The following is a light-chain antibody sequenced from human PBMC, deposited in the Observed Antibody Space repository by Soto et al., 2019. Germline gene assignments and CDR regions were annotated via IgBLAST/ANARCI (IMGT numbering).Light chain of an antibody. CDR1: SSNIGAGYD. CDR3: QSYDSSLSGSVV. V-gene: IGLV1-40*01. J-gene: IGLJ2*01. CDR2: ANS. Sequence: QSVLTQPPSVSGAPGQRVTISCTGSSSNIGAGYDVHWYQQLPGTAPKLLIYANSNRPSGVPDRFSGSKSGTSASLAITGLQAEDEVDYYCQSYDSSLSGSVVFGGGTKLTVL.